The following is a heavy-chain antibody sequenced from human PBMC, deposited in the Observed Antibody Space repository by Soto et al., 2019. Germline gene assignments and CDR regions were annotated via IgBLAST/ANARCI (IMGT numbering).Heavy chain of an antibody. CDR2: IIPIFGTA. Sequence: ASVKVSCKASGGTFSSYAISWVRQAPGQGLEWMGGIIPIFGTANYAQKFQGRVTITADKSTSTAYMELSSLRSDDTAVYYCARDITGTTSGMDVWGQGTTVTVSS. CDR3: ARDITGTTSGMDV. V-gene: IGHV1-69*06. J-gene: IGHJ6*02. CDR1: GGTFSSYA. D-gene: IGHD1-7*01.